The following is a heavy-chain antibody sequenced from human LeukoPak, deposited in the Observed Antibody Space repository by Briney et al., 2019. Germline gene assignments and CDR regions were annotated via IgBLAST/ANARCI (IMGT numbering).Heavy chain of an antibody. CDR1: GYTFTDDY. Sequence: ASVKVSCKASGYTFTDDYIHWVRQAPGQGLEWMGRINPNSGGTNYAQKFPGRVTMTRDTSISTAYMELSSLRSDDTAVYYCARSTLAATGDFDYWGQGTLVTVSS. CDR3: ARSTLAATGDFDY. V-gene: IGHV1-2*06. D-gene: IGHD6-13*01. CDR2: INPNSGGT. J-gene: IGHJ4*02.